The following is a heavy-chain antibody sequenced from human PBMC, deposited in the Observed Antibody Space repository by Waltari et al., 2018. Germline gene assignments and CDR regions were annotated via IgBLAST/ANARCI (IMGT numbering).Heavy chain of an antibody. CDR1: GGSISTDASY. Sequence: QLHLQESGPGLVKPSETLSLTCTVSGGSISTDASYWGWIRQPPGKGLEWIGSLYYSPRSYHSGSTYYNPSLKSRVTISVDTSKNHFSLKLNSVTAADTAVYYCARHPNIVPTIGCWFDPWGQGTLVTVSS. CDR2: LYYSPRSYHSGST. V-gene: IGHV4-39*01. D-gene: IGHD5-12*01. J-gene: IGHJ5*02. CDR3: ARHPNIVPTIGCWFDP.